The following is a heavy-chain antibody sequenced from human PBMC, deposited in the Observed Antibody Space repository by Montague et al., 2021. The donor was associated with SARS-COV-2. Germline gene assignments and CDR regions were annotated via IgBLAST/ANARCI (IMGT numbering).Heavy chain of an antibody. CDR2: INYSGSN. V-gene: IGHV4-39*01. D-gene: IGHD3-22*01. J-gene: IGHJ3*02. CDR3: ANPTYYYDSSGSDAFDI. CDR1: GGSISSSNYY. Sequence: SETLSLTCTVSGGSISSSNYYWGRHRQPQGLGLVWIGHINYSGSNYYNLSRKSRVTISVDTSKNQFSLKLSTVTAADTAVYYCANPTYYYDSSGSDAFDIWGQGTMVTVSS.